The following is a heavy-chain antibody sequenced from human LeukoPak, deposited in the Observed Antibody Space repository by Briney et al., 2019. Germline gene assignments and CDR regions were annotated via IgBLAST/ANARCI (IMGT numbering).Heavy chain of an antibody. V-gene: IGHV1-18*01. D-gene: IGHD1-1*01. CDR1: GYTFTNYG. J-gene: IGHJ4*02. CDR3: AKTKASTAAQFDS. Sequence: ASVKVSCKTSGYTFTNYGVSWVRQAPGQGLEWMGWISGYNGNTNYAQKLQGRVTMTTDTSTTTAFMELRSLRSDDTAVYYCAKTKASTAAQFDSWGQGTLVSVSS. CDR2: ISGYNGNT.